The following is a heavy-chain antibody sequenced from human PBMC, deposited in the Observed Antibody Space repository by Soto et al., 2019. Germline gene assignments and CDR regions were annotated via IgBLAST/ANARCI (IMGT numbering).Heavy chain of an antibody. CDR3: ARHVGTYFDY. D-gene: IGHD1-26*01. V-gene: IGHV3-20*04. J-gene: IGHJ4*02. CDR2: ISWNGGST. Sequence: GGSLRLSCAASGVTFADYGMSWVRQVPGKGLEWVSGISWNGGSTSYADSVKGRLTISRDNAKNSLYLQMNSLRAEDTALYYCARHVGTYFDYWGQGTLVTVSS. CDR1: GVTFADYG.